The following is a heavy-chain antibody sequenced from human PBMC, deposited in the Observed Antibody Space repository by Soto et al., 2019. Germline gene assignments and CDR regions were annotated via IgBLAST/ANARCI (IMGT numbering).Heavy chain of an antibody. D-gene: IGHD3-22*01. CDR3: ARDLDYDSSGDY. V-gene: IGHV3-30-3*01. CDR1: GFTFSSYA. CDR2: ISYDGSNK. Sequence: GGSLRLSCAASGFTFSSYAMHWVRQAPGKGLEWVAVISYDGSNKYYADSVKGRFTISRDNSKNTLYLQMNSLRAEDTAVYYCARDLDYDSSGDYWGQGTLVTVSS. J-gene: IGHJ4*02.